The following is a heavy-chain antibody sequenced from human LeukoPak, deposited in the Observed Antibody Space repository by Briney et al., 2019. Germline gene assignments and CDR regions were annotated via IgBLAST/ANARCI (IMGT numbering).Heavy chain of an antibody. D-gene: IGHD3-10*01. CDR1: GFTFSNYA. Sequence: GGSLRLSCVASGFTFSNYAMSWVRQAPGKGLEWVSSTSDGGGGTYYADSVKGRFTISRDNSKNTLYLLMNSLRAEDTAIYYCANRGKYYFDYWGQGTLVTVSS. J-gene: IGHJ4*02. CDR2: TSDGGGGT. V-gene: IGHV3-23*01. CDR3: ANRGKYYFDY.